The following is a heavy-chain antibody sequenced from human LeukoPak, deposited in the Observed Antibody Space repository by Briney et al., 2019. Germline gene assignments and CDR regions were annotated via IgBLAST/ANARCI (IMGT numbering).Heavy chain of an antibody. CDR1: GFTLSTNA. V-gene: IGHV3-23*01. CDR3: AKDGD. D-gene: IGHD3-3*01. CDR2: ISGSGAST. J-gene: IGHJ4*02. Sequence: GGSLRLSCLTSGFTLSTNAMSWVRQAPGKGLEWISGISGSGASTYYADSVKGRFTISRDDSRNTLYLQMNSLRAEDTAVYYCAKDGDWGQGTLVTVSS.